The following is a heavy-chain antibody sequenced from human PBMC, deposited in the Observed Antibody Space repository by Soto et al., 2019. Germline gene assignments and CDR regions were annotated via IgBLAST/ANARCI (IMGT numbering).Heavy chain of an antibody. CDR2: ISSSSSYI. CDR3: ARSDCTSTSCSVVGFDP. Sequence: EVQLVESGGGLVKPGGSLRLSCAASGFSFSNYGMHWVRQAPGKGLEWVSSISSSSSYISYADSVKGRFTISRDNAKNSVYLQMNSLRAEDTAVYYCARSDCTSTSCSVVGFDPWGQGTLVTVS. D-gene: IGHD2-2*01. J-gene: IGHJ5*02. V-gene: IGHV3-21*01. CDR1: GFSFSNYG.